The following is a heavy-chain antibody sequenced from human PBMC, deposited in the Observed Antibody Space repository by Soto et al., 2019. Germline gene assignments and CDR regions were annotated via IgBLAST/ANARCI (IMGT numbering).Heavy chain of an antibody. CDR1: GFTFSSYG. V-gene: IGHV3-33*01. CDR2: IWYDGSNK. J-gene: IGHJ6*03. CDR3: ARTPPYCSSTSCYPLYYYYYYMDV. D-gene: IGHD2-2*01. Sequence: GGSLRLSCAASGFTFSSYGMHWVRQAPGKGLEWVAVIWYDGSNKYYADSVKGRFTISRDNSKNTLYLQMNSLRAEDTAVYYCARTPPYCSSTSCYPLYYYYYYMDVWGKGTTVTVSS.